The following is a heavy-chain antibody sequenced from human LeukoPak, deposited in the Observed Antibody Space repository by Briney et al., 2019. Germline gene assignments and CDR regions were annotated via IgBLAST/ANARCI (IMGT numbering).Heavy chain of an antibody. CDR1: GFTFRNCW. J-gene: IGHJ4*02. Sequence: GGSLRLSCAASGFTFRNCWMSWVRQAPGKGLEWVANIKQDGSEKYYVDSVKGRFTISRDNAKNSLYLQMNSLRTDDTAVYFCEREGPFDFWGQGTLVTVSS. CDR2: IKQDGSEK. CDR3: EREGPFDF. V-gene: IGHV3-7*01.